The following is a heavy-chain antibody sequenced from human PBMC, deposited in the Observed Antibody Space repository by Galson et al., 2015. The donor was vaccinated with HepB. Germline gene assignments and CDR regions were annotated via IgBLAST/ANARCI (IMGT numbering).Heavy chain of an antibody. V-gene: IGHV3-11*01. J-gene: IGHJ5*02. CDR1: GFSFSDFY. CDR3: AKAAGWFDP. CDR2: ISGSGTTT. Sequence: SLRLSCAVSGFSFSDFYMTWIRQAPGEGLELISYISGSGTTTYYADSLKGRFTVSRDNAKKSLYLQMNSLRAEDTVVYYCAKAAGWFDPLGQGTLVTVSS.